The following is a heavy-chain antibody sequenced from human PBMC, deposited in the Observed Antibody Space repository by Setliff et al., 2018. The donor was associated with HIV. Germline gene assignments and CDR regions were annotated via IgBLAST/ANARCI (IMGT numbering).Heavy chain of an antibody. CDR3: ARSYGSGFSAVDWFDP. J-gene: IGHJ5*02. D-gene: IGHD6-19*01. V-gene: IGHV4-39*01. CDR1: GGSISSSSYY. CDR2: IYYSGTT. Sequence: SETLSLTCTVSGGSISSSSYYWGWIRQPPGKGLEWIGSIYYSGTTYYNPSLKSRVTMSVDASKTQFSVNLRSVTAADTAVYFCARSYGSGFSAVDWFDPWGQGTLVTVSS.